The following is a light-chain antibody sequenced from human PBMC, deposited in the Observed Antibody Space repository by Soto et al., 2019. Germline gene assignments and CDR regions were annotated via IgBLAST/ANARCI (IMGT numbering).Light chain of an antibody. V-gene: IGLV1-40*01. CDR1: SSNIGAGYD. Sequence: QAVVTQPPSVSGAPGQRVTISCTGSSSNIGAGYDVHWYQQLPGTAPKLLIYGNSKRPSGVPDRFSGSKSGTSASLAITGLQAEDEADYYCQSYDSSLSALFGGGTQLTVL. CDR3: QSYDSSLSAL. CDR2: GNS. J-gene: IGLJ3*02.